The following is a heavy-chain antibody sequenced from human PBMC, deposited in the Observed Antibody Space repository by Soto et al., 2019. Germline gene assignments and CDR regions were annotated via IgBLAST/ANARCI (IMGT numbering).Heavy chain of an antibody. CDR1: GFTFSSYA. CDR2: ISYDGSNK. J-gene: IGHJ4*02. D-gene: IGHD6-13*01. Sequence: VGSLRLSCAASGFTFSSYAMHWVRQAPGKGLEWVAVISYDGSNKYYADSVKGRFTISRDNSKNTLYLQMNSLRAEDTAVYYCARDHSRTVDYWGQGTLVTVSS. V-gene: IGHV3-30-3*01. CDR3: ARDHSRTVDY.